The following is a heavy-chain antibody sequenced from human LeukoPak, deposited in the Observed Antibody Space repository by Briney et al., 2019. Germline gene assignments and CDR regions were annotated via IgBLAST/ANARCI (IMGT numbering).Heavy chain of an antibody. J-gene: IGHJ4*02. D-gene: IGHD3-10*01. CDR3: ARQSNTMVRGVTPYYFDY. CDR1: GFTFSSYG. Sequence: PGGSLRLSCAASGFTFSSYGMHWVRQAPGKGLEWVAVIWYDGSNKYYADSVKGRFTISRDNSKNTLYLQMNSLRAEDTAVYYCARQSNTMVRGVTPYYFDYWGQGTLVTVSS. V-gene: IGHV3-33*01. CDR2: IWYDGSNK.